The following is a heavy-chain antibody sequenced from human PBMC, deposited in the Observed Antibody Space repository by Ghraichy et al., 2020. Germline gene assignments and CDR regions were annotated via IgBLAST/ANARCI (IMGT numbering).Heavy chain of an antibody. J-gene: IGHJ5*02. CDR3: ARETIDYGDYWFDP. V-gene: IGHV4-59*01. Sequence: SETLSLTCTVSGGSISSYYWSWIRQPPGKGLEWIGYIYYSGSTNYNPSLKSRVTISVDTSKNQFSLKLSSVTAADTAVYYCARETIDYGDYWFDPWGQGTLVTVSS. CDR1: GGSISSYY. CDR2: IYYSGST. D-gene: IGHD4-17*01.